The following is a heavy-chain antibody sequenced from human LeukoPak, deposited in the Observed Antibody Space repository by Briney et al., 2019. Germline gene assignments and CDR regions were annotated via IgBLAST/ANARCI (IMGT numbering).Heavy chain of an antibody. Sequence: SETLSLTCTVSGGSISNYYWTWIRQPPGKGLEWIGHISDSGSANYNPSLKSRVTISGDTSKNQVSLNLGSVTAADTAVYYCVKGAGWWDYWGQGILVTVSS. D-gene: IGHD2-15*01. CDR1: GGSISNYY. V-gene: IGHV4-59*01. CDR3: VKGAGWWDY. CDR2: ISDSGSA. J-gene: IGHJ4*02.